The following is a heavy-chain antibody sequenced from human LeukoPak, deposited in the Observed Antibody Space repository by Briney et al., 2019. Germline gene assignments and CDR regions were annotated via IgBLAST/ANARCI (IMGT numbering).Heavy chain of an antibody. J-gene: IGHJ4*02. CDR3: ARDGGVGGLRYFDWLPYTNPFDY. CDR2: ISSSSSTI. CDR1: GFTFSSHS. D-gene: IGHD3-9*01. V-gene: IGHV3-48*04. Sequence: GGSLRLSCAASGFTFSSHSMNWVRQAPGKGLEWVSYISSSSSTIYYADSVKGRFTISRDNAKNSLYLQMNSLRAEDTAVYYCARDGGVGGLRYFDWLPYTNPFDYWGQGTLVTVSS.